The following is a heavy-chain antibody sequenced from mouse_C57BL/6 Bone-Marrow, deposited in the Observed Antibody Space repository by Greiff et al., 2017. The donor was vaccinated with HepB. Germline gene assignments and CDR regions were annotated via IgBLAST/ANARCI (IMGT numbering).Heavy chain of an antibody. J-gene: IGHJ4*01. Sequence: VQLQQSGTELVKPGASVKLSCKASGYTFTSYWMHWVKQRPGQGLEWIGNINPSNGGTNYNEKFKSKATLTVDKSSSTAYMQLSSLTSEDSAVYYCARCYGILYYAMDYWGQGTSVTVSS. V-gene: IGHV1-53*01. D-gene: IGHD2-1*01. CDR2: INPSNGGT. CDR3: ARCYGILYYAMDY. CDR1: GYTFTSYW.